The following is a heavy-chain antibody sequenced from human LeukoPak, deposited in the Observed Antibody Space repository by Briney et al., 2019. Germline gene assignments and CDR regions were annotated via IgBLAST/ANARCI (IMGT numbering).Heavy chain of an antibody. CDR2: INPNSGGT. V-gene: IGHV1-2*02. CDR3: AAISGSLGYFDY. Sequence: ASVKVSCKASGYTFTGYYMHWVRQAPGQGLEWMGWINPNSGGTNYAQKFQGRVTMTRDTSISTAYMELSRLRSDDTAVYHCAAISGSLGYFDYWGQGTLVTVSS. CDR1: GYTFTGYY. J-gene: IGHJ4*02. D-gene: IGHD1-26*01.